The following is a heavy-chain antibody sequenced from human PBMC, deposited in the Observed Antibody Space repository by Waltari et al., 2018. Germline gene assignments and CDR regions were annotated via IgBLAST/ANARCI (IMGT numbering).Heavy chain of an antibody. V-gene: IGHV3-23*01. CDR3: AKVDYCGGDCYSALFDY. CDR1: GFTFSSYA. CDR2: ISGSGGST. D-gene: IGHD2-21*02. Sequence: EVQLLESGGGLVQPGGSLRLSCAASGFTFSSYAMRWFRQAPGKGLEWVSAISGSGGSTYYADSVKGRFTISRDNSKNTLYLQMNSLRAEDTAVYYCAKVDYCGGDCYSALFDYWGQGTLVTVSS. J-gene: IGHJ4*02.